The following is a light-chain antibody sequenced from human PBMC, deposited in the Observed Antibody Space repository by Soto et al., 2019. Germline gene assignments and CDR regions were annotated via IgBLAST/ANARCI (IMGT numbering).Light chain of an antibody. V-gene: IGKV3-15*01. CDR1: QSIRTN. J-gene: IGKJ3*01. Sequence: EIVLTQSPATLSVSAGGTVTLSCRASQSIRTNVAWYQQIPGQAPRLLVYGASTRATGVPARFSGSGSGIEFNLTISSLQSEDSAFYYCPQYINWPLTWTFGPGTKVDIK. CDR2: GAS. CDR3: PQYINWPLTWT.